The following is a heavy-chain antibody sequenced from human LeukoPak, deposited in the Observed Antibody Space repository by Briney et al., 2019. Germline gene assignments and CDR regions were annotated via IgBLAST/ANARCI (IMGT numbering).Heavy chain of an antibody. Sequence: SETLSLTCTVSGVSIRSYYWNWVRQSPGRGLEWIGYMHHSGSSHYNPFLKSRVTISVDTPKNHFSLKLNSVTAADTAVYYCAGGYGSSWSFDHWGQGTLVTVSS. CDR3: AGGYGSSWSFDH. D-gene: IGHD2-2*01. J-gene: IGHJ4*02. CDR2: MHHSGSS. CDR1: GVSIRSYY. V-gene: IGHV4-59*01.